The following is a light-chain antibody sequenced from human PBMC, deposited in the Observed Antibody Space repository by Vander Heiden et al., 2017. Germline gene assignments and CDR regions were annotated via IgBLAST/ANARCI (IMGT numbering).Light chain of an antibody. Sequence: QSAPTQPPSASGTPGQRVIISCSGRSPSIGSNTVNWYRQLPVTAPKLLIHSNDQRPSGVPARFSGSKSGTSASLAISGLQSEDEADYYCAAWDDSLIGVVFGGGTKLTVL. CDR2: SND. V-gene: IGLV1-44*01. J-gene: IGLJ2*01. CDR3: AAWDDSLIGVV. CDR1: SPSIGSNT.